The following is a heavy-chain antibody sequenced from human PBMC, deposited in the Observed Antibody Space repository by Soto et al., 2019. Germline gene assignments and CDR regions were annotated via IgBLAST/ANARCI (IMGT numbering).Heavy chain of an antibody. CDR2: ISGSGGST. V-gene: IGHV3-23*01. CDR3: AKDCYDSSGQGSWFDP. CDR1: GFTFSSYA. J-gene: IGHJ5*02. D-gene: IGHD3-22*01. Sequence: LRLSCAASGFTFSSYAMSWVRQAPGKGLEWVSAISGSGGSTYYADSVKGRFTISRDNSKNTLYLQMNSLRAEDTAVYYCAKDCYDSSGQGSWFDPWGQGTLVTVSS.